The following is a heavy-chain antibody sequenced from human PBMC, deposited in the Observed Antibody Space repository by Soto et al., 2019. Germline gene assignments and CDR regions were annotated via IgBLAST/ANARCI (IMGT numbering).Heavy chain of an antibody. CDR3: ARGGRRSPGMDV. Sequence: QVQLQESGPGLVKPSQNLSLTCTVSGGSISSGGYYWRWIRQHPGKGLEWIGYIYYSGSTYYNPSPKGRVTISVDPSKNQFALKLSSVTAADTAVYYCARGGRRSPGMDVWGQGTTVTVSS. J-gene: IGHJ6*02. CDR2: IYYSGST. CDR1: GGSISSGGYY. V-gene: IGHV4-31*03.